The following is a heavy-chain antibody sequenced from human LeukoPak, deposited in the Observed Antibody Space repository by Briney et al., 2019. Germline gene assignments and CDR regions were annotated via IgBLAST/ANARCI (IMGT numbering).Heavy chain of an antibody. J-gene: IGHJ6*04. CDR3: ASATLRCSGGGCYEMDV. Sequence: SVKVSCKASGGTFSSHVFRWVRQAPGQGLEWMGGIIPIFRTANYAQKYQGRLTITADKSTSTAYMELSSLRSDDTAVYYCASATLRCSGGGCYEMDVWGKGTTVTVSS. CDR2: IIPIFRTA. D-gene: IGHD2-15*01. V-gene: IGHV1-69*06. CDR1: GGTFSSHV.